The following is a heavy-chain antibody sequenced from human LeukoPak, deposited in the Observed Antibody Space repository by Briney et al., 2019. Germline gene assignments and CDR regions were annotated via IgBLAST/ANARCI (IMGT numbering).Heavy chain of an antibody. CDR1: GYTFTSYA. Sequence: ASVKVSCKASGYTFTSYAMHWVRQAPGQRLEWMGWINAGNGNTKYSQKFQGRVTITRDTSASTAYMELSSLRSEDTAVYYCARGWVNAAAADPYYFDYWGQGTLVTVSS. CDR3: ARGWVNAAAADPYYFDY. J-gene: IGHJ4*02. D-gene: IGHD6-13*01. V-gene: IGHV1-3*01. CDR2: INAGNGNT.